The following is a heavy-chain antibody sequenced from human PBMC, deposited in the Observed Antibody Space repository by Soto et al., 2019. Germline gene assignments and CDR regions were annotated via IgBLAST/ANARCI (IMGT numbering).Heavy chain of an antibody. D-gene: IGHD3-22*01. Sequence: SETLSLTCSVSGGSIGSSSYYFCWIREAPGRGLEWIGYIHSSGNIYHNPSLKSRDTMSIDTAGNQFSLKVSSVTVADTSVYYCARDLDGLHDDTSGPFPRPGWGQGTLVTVSS. CDR1: GGSIGSSSYY. J-gene: IGHJ1*01. CDR2: IHSSGNI. V-gene: IGHV4-30-4*08. CDR3: ARDLDGLHDDTSGPFPRPG.